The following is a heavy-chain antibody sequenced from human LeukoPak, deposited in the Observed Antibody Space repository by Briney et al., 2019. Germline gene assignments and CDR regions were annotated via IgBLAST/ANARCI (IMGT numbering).Heavy chain of an antibody. V-gene: IGHV3-23*01. CDR3: ARVVTALERGYYYYYYMDV. Sequence: SLRLSCAASGFTFRSYAMSWVRQAPGKGLEWVSAISGSGGSTYYADSVKGRFTISRDNSKNTLYLQMNSLRAEDTAVYYCARVVTALERGYYYYYYMDVWGKGTTVTISS. D-gene: IGHD2-21*02. J-gene: IGHJ6*03. CDR2: ISGSGGST. CDR1: GFTFRSYA.